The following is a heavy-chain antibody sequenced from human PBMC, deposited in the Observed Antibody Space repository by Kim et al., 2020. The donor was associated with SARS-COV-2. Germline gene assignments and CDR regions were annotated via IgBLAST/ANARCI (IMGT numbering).Heavy chain of an antibody. J-gene: IGHJ4*02. CDR2: ISASGGSL. V-gene: IGHV3-23*01. D-gene: IGHD5-18*01. CDR3: ATVRYGALDY. Sequence: GSLRLSCAASGFTFSSYAMTWVRQAPGKGLEWVSPISASGGSLYYADSVKGRFTISRDNSKNTLYLQMNSLRAEDTAVYYCATVRYGALDYWGQGTLVT. CDR1: GFTFSSYA.